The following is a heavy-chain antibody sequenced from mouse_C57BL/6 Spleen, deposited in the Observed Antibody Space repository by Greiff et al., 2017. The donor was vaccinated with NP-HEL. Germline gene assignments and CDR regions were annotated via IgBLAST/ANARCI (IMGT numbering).Heavy chain of an antibody. V-gene: IGHV1-15*01. CDR2: IDPETGGT. CDR1: GYTFTDYE. D-gene: IGHD2-4*01. Sequence: VQLQQSGAELVRPGVSVTLSCKASGYTFTDYEMHWVKQTPVHGLEWIGAIDPETGGTAYNQKFKGKAILTADKSSSTAYMELRSLTSEDSAVYYCTLYYDYDIAYWGQGTLVTVSA. J-gene: IGHJ3*01. CDR3: TLYYDYDIAY.